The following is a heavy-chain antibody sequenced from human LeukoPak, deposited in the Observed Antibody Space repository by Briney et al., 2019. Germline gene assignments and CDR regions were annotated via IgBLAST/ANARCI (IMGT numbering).Heavy chain of an antibody. CDR2: ISSSGSTI. CDR3: ARDGVTYSSGWYTEFDY. J-gene: IGHJ4*02. D-gene: IGHD6-19*01. CDR1: EFTFSDYY. Sequence: GGSLRLSCTALEFTFSDYYMSWIRQAPGKGLEWVSYISSSGSTIYYADSVKGRFTISRDNAKNSLYLQMNSLRAEDTAVYYCARDGVTYSSGWYTEFDYWGQGTLVTVSS. V-gene: IGHV3-11*04.